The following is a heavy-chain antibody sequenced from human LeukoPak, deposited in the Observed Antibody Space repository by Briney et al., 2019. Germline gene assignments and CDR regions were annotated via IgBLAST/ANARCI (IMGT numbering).Heavy chain of an antibody. Sequence: SETLSLTCTVSGGSISSSSYYWGWIRQPPGKGLEWIGSIYYSGSTYYNPSLKSRVTISVDTSKNQFSLKLSSVTAADTAVYYCARHRGGGSWIWYYFDYWGQGTLVTVSS. CDR1: GGSISSSSYY. V-gene: IGHV4-39*01. J-gene: IGHJ4*02. CDR3: ARHRGGGSWIWYYFDY. D-gene: IGHD2-15*01. CDR2: IYYSGST.